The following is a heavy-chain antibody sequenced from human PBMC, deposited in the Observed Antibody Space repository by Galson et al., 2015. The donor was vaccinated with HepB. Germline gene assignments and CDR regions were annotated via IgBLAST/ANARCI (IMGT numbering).Heavy chain of an antibody. CDR2: LTSSSSAI. CDR1: GFSFSSYS. J-gene: IGHJ4*02. D-gene: IGHD1-26*01. V-gene: IGHV3-48*02. Sequence: SLRFSCAASGFSFSSYSMDWVRQAPGKGLEWIAYLTSSSSAIYYADSVKGRFTISRDNAKNSVYLQMNSPRDDDTAVYYCARSHYYQFDCWGQGTLVTVSP. CDR3: ARSHYYQFDC.